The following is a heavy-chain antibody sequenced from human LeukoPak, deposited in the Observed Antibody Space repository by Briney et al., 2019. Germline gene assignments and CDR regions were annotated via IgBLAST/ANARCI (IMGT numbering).Heavy chain of an antibody. Sequence: GGSLRLSCAASGFTFSSYWMHWVRQAPGKGLVWVSLISTDGSSTRYADSVKGRFTISRDNAKNTLYVQMNSLRAEDTAVYYCARGGSGSSYLVHIWGQGALVTVSS. CDR2: ISTDGSST. CDR1: GFTFSSYW. D-gene: IGHD1-26*01. J-gene: IGHJ4*02. CDR3: ARGGSGSSYLVHI. V-gene: IGHV3-74*01.